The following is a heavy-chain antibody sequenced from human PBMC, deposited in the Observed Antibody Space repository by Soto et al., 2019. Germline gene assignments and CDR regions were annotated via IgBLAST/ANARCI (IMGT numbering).Heavy chain of an antibody. CDR2: INSDGSKT. Sequence: EVQLVESGGTVVQPGGSLRLSCAASGFTFSTFWIHLVRQAPGKGLVWVSRINSDGSKTTYAASVKGRFTISRDNAKNTVDLQMDSLRAEDTALYYCATVATDSYNWLDPWGQGTLVTVSS. D-gene: IGHD5-12*01. J-gene: IGHJ5*02. CDR1: GFTFSTFW. V-gene: IGHV3-74*01. CDR3: ATVATDSYNWLDP.